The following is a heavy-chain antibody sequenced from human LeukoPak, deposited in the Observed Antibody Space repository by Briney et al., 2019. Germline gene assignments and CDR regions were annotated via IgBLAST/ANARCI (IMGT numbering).Heavy chain of an antibody. J-gene: IGHJ1*01. CDR1: GFTFSSYG. CDR2: ISYDGSNK. Sequence: PGRSLRLSCAASGFTFSSYGMHWVRQAPGKGRQGVAVISYDGSNKYYPDSVKGRFTIFRDNSKNTLYLQMNSLRAEDTDVYYCAKEHYYDSSGYYYVQYFQHWGQGTLVTVSS. D-gene: IGHD3-22*01. V-gene: IGHV3-30*18. CDR3: AKEHYYDSSGYYYVQYFQH.